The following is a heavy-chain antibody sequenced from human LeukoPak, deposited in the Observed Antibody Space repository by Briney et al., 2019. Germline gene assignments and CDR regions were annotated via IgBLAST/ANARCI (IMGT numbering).Heavy chain of an antibody. Sequence: GGSLRLSCAASGFTFSSYGMHWVRQAPGKGLEWVAVISYDGSNKYYADSVKGRFTISRDNSKNTLYLQMNSLRAEDTAVYYCAKVERIVVVPAAIDNWGQGTLVTVSS. V-gene: IGHV3-30*18. D-gene: IGHD2-2*01. CDR3: AKVERIVVVPAAIDN. CDR2: ISYDGSNK. J-gene: IGHJ4*02. CDR1: GFTFSSYG.